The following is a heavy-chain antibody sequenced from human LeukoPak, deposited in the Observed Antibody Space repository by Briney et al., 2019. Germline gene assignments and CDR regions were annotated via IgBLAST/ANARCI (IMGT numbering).Heavy chain of an antibody. CDR1: GYTFTSYG. CDR2: ISAYNGNT. D-gene: IGHD5-18*01. Sequence: ASVKVSCKASGYTFTSYGISWVRQAPGQGLEWMGWISAYNGNTNYAQKFQGRVTITADESTSTAYMELSSLRSEDTAVYYCARDSGYSRPFDYWGQGTLVTVSS. J-gene: IGHJ4*02. V-gene: IGHV1-18*01. CDR3: ARDSGYSRPFDY.